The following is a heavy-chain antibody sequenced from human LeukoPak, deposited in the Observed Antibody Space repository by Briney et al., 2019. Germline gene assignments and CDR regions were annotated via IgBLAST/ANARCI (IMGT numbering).Heavy chain of an antibody. J-gene: IGHJ4*02. CDR2: INGRGDST. CDR1: GFSFSTYT. V-gene: IGHV3-23*01. CDR3: AKERQTGDYFTSDF. D-gene: IGHD4-17*01. Sequence: GSLRLSCAASGFSFSTYTMNWVRQAPGKGLEWVSAINGRGDSTFYADSVKGQFTISRDNSKSTVYLQMNSLRADDTAVYYCAKERQTGDYFTSDFWGQGTLVTVSS.